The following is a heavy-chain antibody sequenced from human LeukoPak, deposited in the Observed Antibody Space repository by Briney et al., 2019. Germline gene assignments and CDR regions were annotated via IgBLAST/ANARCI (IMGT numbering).Heavy chain of an antibody. CDR2: ISYSGST. J-gene: IGHJ5*02. Sequence: SETLSLPCTVSGGSISSYYWSWIRQPPGKGLEWIGYISYSGSTNYNPSLKSRVTISVDTSKNQFSLKLSSVTAADTAVYYCARGCSAGTPHNWFDPWGQGTLVTVSS. CDR1: GGSISSYY. V-gene: IGHV4-59*01. CDR3: ARGCSAGTPHNWFDP. D-gene: IGHD6-13*01.